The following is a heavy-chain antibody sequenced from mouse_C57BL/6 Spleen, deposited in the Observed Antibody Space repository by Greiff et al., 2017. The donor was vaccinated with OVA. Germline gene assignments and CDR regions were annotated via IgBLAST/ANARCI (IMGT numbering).Heavy chain of an antibody. CDR3: ARHIYYGNFFDY. CDR2: ISGGGGNT. D-gene: IGHD2-1*01. Sequence: EVKVVESGGGLVKPGGSLKLSCAASGFTFSSYTMSWVRQTPEKRLEWVATISGGGGNTYYPDSVKGRFTISRDNAKNTLYLQMSSLRSEDTALYYCARHIYYGNFFDYWGQGTTLTVSS. J-gene: IGHJ2*01. V-gene: IGHV5-9*01. CDR1: GFTFSSYT.